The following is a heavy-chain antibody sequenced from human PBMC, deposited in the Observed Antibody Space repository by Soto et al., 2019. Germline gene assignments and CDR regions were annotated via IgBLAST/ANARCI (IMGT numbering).Heavy chain of an antibody. D-gene: IGHD1-20*01. CDR1: GGTFSSYA. CDR2: IIPIFGTA. V-gene: IGHV1-69*06. J-gene: IGHJ5*02. CDR3: ARAPPINWNRGSCWFDP. Sequence: GASVKVSCKASGGTFSSYAISWVRQAPGQGLEWMGGIIPIFGTANYAQKFQGRVTITADKSTSTAYMELSSLRSEDTAVYYCARAPPINWNRGSCWFDPWGQGTLVTVSS.